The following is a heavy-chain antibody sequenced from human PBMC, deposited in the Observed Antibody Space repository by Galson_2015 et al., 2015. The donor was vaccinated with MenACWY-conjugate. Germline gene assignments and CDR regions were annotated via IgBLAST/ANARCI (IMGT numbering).Heavy chain of an antibody. V-gene: IGHV4-39*01. CDR2: IYHTGST. CDR1: GDVITTISYY. J-gene: IGHJ4*02. D-gene: IGHD4-23*01. CDR3: ASNVKEDYGGNLYHFDF. Sequence: LTCSVSGDVITTISYYWGWVRQPPGKGLEWIASIYHTGSTFYNPSLKSRVTISVDTSKNTFSLKLSSVTAADTAFYYCASNVKEDYGGNLYHFDFWGQGTLVAVSS.